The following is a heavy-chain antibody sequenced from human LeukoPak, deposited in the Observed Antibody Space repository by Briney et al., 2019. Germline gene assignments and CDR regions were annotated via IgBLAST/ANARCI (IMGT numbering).Heavy chain of an antibody. V-gene: IGHV3-48*03. D-gene: IGHD3-22*01. Sequence: GGSLILSCAASGFTFSSYEMNWVRQAPGKGLEWVSYISSSSSTIYYADSVKGRVTISRDNAKNSLYLQMNSLRAEDTAVYYCASSYYYDSSGLDYWGQGTLVTVSS. J-gene: IGHJ4*02. CDR3: ASSYYYDSSGLDY. CDR1: GFTFSSYE. CDR2: ISSSSSTI.